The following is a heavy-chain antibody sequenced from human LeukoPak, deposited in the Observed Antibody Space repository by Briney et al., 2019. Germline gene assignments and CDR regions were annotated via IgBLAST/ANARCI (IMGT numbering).Heavy chain of an antibody. CDR3: AKGTVVGRGDY. D-gene: IGHD2-21*01. CDR1: GFIFTSYA. Sequence: GGSLRLSCAASGFIFTSYATIWVRQAPGKGLEWVSGISNSGESTYYAVSVKGRFTISRDNSKNTLYLQMNSLRAEDTALYFCAKGTVVGRGDYWGQGILVTVSS. CDR2: ISNSGEST. V-gene: IGHV3-23*01. J-gene: IGHJ4*02.